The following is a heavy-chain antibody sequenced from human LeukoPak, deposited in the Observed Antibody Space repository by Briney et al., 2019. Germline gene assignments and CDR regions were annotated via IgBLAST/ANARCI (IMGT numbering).Heavy chain of an antibody. V-gene: IGHV3-15*01. CDR2: IKSKIDGGAA. CDR3: TREWYGELPY. CDR1: GFTFSGAW. J-gene: IGHJ4*02. D-gene: IGHD3-10*01. Sequence: PGGSLRLSCAASGFTFSGAWMSWVRQAPGKGLEWVGRIKSKIDGGAAEYAASVQGRFITSRDDSSDMLHLQMNTLKTEDTAVYYCTREWYGELPYWGQGTLVTVSS.